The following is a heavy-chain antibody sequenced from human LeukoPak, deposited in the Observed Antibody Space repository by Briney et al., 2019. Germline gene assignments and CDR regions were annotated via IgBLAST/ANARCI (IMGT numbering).Heavy chain of an antibody. D-gene: IGHD3-16*02. V-gene: IGHV4-34*01. CDR2: INHSGST. CDR3: ARGHYVWGSYRYPPDY. J-gene: IGHJ4*02. Sequence: SETLSLTCAVYGGSFSGYYWSWIRQPPGKGLEWIGEINHSGSTNYNPSLESRVTISVDTSKNQFSLKLSSVTAADTAVYYCARGHYVWGSYRYPPDYWGQGTLVTVSS. CDR1: GGSFSGYY.